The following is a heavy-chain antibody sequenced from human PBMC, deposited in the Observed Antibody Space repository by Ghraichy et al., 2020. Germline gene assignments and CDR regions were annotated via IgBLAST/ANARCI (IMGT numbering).Heavy chain of an antibody. J-gene: IGHJ2*01. Sequence: SVKVSCKASGGTFSSYAISWVRQAPGQGLEWMGGIIPIFGTANYAQKFQGRVTITADESTSTAYMELSSLRSEDTAVYYCARSRRWQWLVLEFDLWGRGTLVTVSS. D-gene: IGHD6-19*01. CDR2: IIPIFGTA. CDR3: ARSRRWQWLVLEFDL. CDR1: GGTFSSYA. V-gene: IGHV1-69*13.